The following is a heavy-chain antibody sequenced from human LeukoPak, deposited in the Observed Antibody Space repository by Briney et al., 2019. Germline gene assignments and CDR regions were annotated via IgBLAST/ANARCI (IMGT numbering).Heavy chain of an antibody. CDR1: GYTFTSYA. J-gene: IGHJ3*02. CDR2: INPSAGST. D-gene: IGHD3-22*01. V-gene: IGHV1-46*01. CDR3: ARESLGSYKTVVIVARGHDAFDM. Sequence: GASVKVSCKASGYTFTSYAMNWVRQAPGQGLEWVGIINPSAGSTNYAQKFQGRVTLTRDTSTSTVYMNVSNLRSEDTAVYYCARESLGSYKTVVIVARGHDAFDMWGQGTMVTVSS.